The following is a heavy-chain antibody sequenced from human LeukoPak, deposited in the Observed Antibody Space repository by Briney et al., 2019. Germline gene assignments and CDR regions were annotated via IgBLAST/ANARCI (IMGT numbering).Heavy chain of an antibody. CDR1: GGSISSFY. V-gene: IGHV4-59*12. J-gene: IGHJ4*02. CDR3: ARDYQGGYGDKTVDY. Sequence: SETLSLTCTVSGGSISSFYWSWIRQPPGKGLEWIGYIYYSGSTNYNPSLKSRVTISVDTSKNQFSLKLSSVTAADTAVYYCARDYQGGYGDKTVDYWGQGTLVTVSS. CDR2: IYYSGST. D-gene: IGHD5-18*01.